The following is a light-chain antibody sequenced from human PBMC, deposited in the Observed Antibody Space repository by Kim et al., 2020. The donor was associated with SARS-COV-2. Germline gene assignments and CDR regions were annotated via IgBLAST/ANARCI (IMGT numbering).Light chain of an antibody. CDR1: SSDVGSYDR. CDR3: ASYTSSSTWV. V-gene: IGLV2-18*02. Sequence: GQSVTLSCNGTSSDVGSYDRVSWYQQPPGTAPKLMIYEVNNRPSGVPDRFSGSKSGNTASLTISGLQAEDEADYYCASYTSSSTWVFGGGTQLTVL. J-gene: IGLJ3*02. CDR2: EVN.